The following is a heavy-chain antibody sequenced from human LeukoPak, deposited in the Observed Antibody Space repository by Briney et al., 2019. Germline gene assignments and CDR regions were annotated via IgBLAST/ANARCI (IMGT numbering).Heavy chain of an antibody. V-gene: IGHV4-30-2*03. CDR3: ARGRVLRYFDLGYYFDY. J-gene: IGHJ4*02. Sequence: SRTLSLTCTVSGGSISSGGYYWSWIRQPPGKGLEWIGSIYHSGSTYYNPSLKSRVTISVDTSKNQFSLKLSSVTAADTAVYYCARGRVLRYFDLGYYFDYWGQGTLVTVSS. D-gene: IGHD3-9*01. CDR2: IYHSGST. CDR1: GGSISSGGYY.